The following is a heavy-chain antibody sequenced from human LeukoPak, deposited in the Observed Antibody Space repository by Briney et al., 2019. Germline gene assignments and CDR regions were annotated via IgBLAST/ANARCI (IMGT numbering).Heavy chain of an antibody. CDR3: VTKEGNVFDI. V-gene: IGHV3-30*03. CDR2: ISYDGSNK. J-gene: IGHJ3*02. CDR1: GFSFSSYS. Sequence: GGSLRLSCAASGFSFSSYSMNWVRQAPGKGLEWVAVISYDGSNKFYVDSVKGRFTISRDNSKNTLYLQMNGLRAEDTAVYYCVTKEGNVFDIWGQGTMVTVSS.